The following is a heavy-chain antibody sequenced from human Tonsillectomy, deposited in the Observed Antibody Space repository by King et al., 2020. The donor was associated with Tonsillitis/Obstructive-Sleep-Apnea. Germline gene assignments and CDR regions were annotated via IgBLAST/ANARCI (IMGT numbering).Heavy chain of an antibody. D-gene: IGHD5-18*01. V-gene: IGHV1-46*01. CDR2: ISPSGGRA. J-gene: IGHJ1*01. Sequence: QLVQSGAELKKPGASVKVSCKASGYTFTNYYMNWVRQAPGQGLEWMAIISPSGGRASYAEKFLGRVTMTRDTATSTFYMELRSLRSEDTAMYYCARGNADTESAEYFQHWGQGTLVTVSS. CDR3: ARGNADTESAEYFQH. CDR1: GYTFTNYY.